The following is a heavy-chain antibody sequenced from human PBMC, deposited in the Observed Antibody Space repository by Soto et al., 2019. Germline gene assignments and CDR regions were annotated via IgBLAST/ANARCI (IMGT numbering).Heavy chain of an antibody. J-gene: IGHJ4*02. CDR3: ARPASTGGITFDY. Sequence: SVKVSCKASGGTFSSYTISWVRQAPGQGLEWMGRIIPILGIANYAQKFQGRVTITADKSTSTAYMELSSLRSEDTAVYYCARPASTGGITFDYWGQGTLVTVSS. D-gene: IGHD1-20*01. V-gene: IGHV1-69*02. CDR1: GGTFSSYT. CDR2: IIPILGIA.